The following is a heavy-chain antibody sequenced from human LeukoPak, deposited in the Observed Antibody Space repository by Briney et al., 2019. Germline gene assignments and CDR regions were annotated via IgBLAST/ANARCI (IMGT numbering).Heavy chain of an antibody. Sequence: GGSLRLSCAASGFTFSSYWMSWVRQAPGKGLEWVANIKQDGSEKYYVDSVKGRFTISRDNAKNTLYLQMNSLRAEDTAVYYCAKDPGAHYYGSGSYRRGSYFDYWGQGTLVTVSS. CDR2: IKQDGSEK. CDR3: AKDPGAHYYGSGSYRRGSYFDY. CDR1: GFTFSSYW. J-gene: IGHJ4*02. D-gene: IGHD3-10*01. V-gene: IGHV3-7*01.